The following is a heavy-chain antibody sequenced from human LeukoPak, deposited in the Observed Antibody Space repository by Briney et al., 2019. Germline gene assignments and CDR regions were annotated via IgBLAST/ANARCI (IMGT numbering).Heavy chain of an antibody. V-gene: IGHV1-2*02. D-gene: IGHD5-18*01. Sequence: ASVKVSCKASGCTFTGYYMHWVRQAPGQGLEWMGWINPNSGGTNYAQKFQGRVTMTRDTSISTAYMELSRLRSDDTAVYYCARGRYSYGYLLGYWGQGTLVTVSS. CDR3: ARGRYSYGYLLGY. J-gene: IGHJ4*02. CDR1: GCTFTGYY. CDR2: INPNSGGT.